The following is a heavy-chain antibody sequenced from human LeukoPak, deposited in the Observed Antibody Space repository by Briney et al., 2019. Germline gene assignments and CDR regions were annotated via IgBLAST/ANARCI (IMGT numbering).Heavy chain of an antibody. D-gene: IGHD5-18*01. V-gene: IGHV3-30-3*01. J-gene: IGHJ4*02. Sequence: GGSLRLSCAASGFTFSSYAMHWVRQAPGKGLEWVAVISYDGSNKYYADSVKGRFTISRDNSKNTLYLQMSSLRAEDTAVYYCARVAKRGYSYGYFDYWGQGTLVTVSS. CDR2: ISYDGSNK. CDR3: ARVAKRGYSYGYFDY. CDR1: GFTFSSYA.